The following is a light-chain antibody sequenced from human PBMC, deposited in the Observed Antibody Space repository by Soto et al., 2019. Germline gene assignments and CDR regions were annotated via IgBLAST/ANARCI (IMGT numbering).Light chain of an antibody. Sequence: EIVLTQSPGTLSLSPGERATLSCGASQSVTSNYLAWYQQKPGQAPGLLIFGASIRVTGIPDRFIGSGSGTDFTLTISRLEPEDFAVYYCQHYVTSLTTFGQGTKVEVK. J-gene: IGKJ1*01. CDR1: QSVTSNY. CDR3: QHYVTSLTT. V-gene: IGKV3-20*01. CDR2: GAS.